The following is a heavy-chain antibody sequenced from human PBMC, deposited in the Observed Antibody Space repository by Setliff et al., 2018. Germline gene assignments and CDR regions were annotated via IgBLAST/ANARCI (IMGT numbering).Heavy chain of an antibody. V-gene: IGHV3-30*19. D-gene: IGHD3-10*01. CDR2: ITRDGINK. CDR1: GLSYTNDW. J-gene: IGHJ4*02. Sequence: GGSLRLSCTASGLSYTNDWVSWVRQAPGKGLEWLASITRDGINKYYADSVKGRFTVSRDNSRNTSFLQMNRVRPEDSGLYHCARDLIARGLAYWGQGTLVTVSS. CDR3: ARDLIARGLAY.